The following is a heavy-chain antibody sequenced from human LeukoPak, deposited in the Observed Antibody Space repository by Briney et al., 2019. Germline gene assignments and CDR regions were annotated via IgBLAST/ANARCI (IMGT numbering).Heavy chain of an antibody. Sequence: SETLSLTCAVYGGSFSGYYWSWIRQPPGKGLEWIGEINHSGSTNYNPSLKSRVTISVDTSKNQFSLKLSSVTAADTAVYYCARWYYYDSSGSPGAFDIWGQGTMVTVSS. CDR3: ARWYYYDSSGSPGAFDI. CDR2: INHSGST. V-gene: IGHV4-34*01. D-gene: IGHD3-22*01. J-gene: IGHJ3*02. CDR1: GGSFSGYY.